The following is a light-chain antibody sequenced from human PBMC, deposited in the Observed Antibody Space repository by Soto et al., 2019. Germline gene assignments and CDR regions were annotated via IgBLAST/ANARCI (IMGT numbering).Light chain of an antibody. J-gene: IGLJ2*01. V-gene: IGLV2-11*01. CDR2: DVN. Sequence: QSALTQPRSVSGSPGQSVTISCTGSSSDIGGYNCVSWYQQHPGKAPKLMIYDVNKRPSGVPDRFSGSKSGNTASLTISGLQAEDEADYYCCSYAGRFTHVVFGGGTKVTVL. CDR3: CSYAGRFTHVV. CDR1: SSDIGGYNC.